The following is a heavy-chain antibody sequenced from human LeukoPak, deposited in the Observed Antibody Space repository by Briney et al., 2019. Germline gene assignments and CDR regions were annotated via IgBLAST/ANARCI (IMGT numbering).Heavy chain of an antibody. Sequence: GGSLRLSCAASGFTFSTYSMNWVRQAPGKGLEWISYISSTFSTIYYADSVRGRFTISRDNAKNSLYLQMNTLRAEDTAAYYCTRDQGVTASPYYFDYWGQGTLVTVSS. V-gene: IGHV3-48*04. CDR3: TRDQGVTASPYYFDY. CDR2: ISSTFSTI. J-gene: IGHJ4*02. CDR1: GFTFSTYS. D-gene: IGHD2-21*02.